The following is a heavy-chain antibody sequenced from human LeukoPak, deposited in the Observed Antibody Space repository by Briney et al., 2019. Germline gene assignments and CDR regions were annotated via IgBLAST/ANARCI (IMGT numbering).Heavy chain of an antibody. V-gene: IGHV3-30*04. CDR2: ISYDGSNK. J-gene: IGHJ4*02. CDR3: AKDLERAYSSGWYETIFDY. D-gene: IGHD6-19*01. Sequence: GGSLRLSCAASGFTFSSYAMHWVRQAPGKGLEWVAVISYDGSNKYYADSVKGRFTISRDNSKNTLYLQMNSLRAEDTAVYYCAKDLERAYSSGWYETIFDYWGQGTLVTVSS. CDR1: GFTFSSYA.